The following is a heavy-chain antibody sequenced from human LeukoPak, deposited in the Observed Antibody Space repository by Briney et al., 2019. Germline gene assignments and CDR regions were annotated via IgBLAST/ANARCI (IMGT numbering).Heavy chain of an antibody. J-gene: IGHJ2*01. CDR3: ARLKLGAYFDL. Sequence: SETLSLTCTVSGGSTSSDYWSWIRQSPGKGLEWVGYVYNSGDTGKNPSLKSRVTILLDTSKNQCSLKLTSASAADTAVYYCARLKLGAYFDLWGRGTLVTVSS. CDR1: GGSTSSDY. CDR2: VYNSGDT. V-gene: IGHV4-59*08. D-gene: IGHD3-16*01.